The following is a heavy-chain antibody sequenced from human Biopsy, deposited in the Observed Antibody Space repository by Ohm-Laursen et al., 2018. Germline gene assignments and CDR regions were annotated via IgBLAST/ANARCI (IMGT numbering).Heavy chain of an antibody. J-gene: IGHJ3*01. CDR1: GYAVNDYF. D-gene: IGHD3-16*01. V-gene: IGHV1-2*02. CDR3: ARDIMNRIAGLVARSDVFDV. Sequence: ASVKVSCKGSGYAVNDYFLHWLRQAPGQGPEWMGGISPNRGGTNYAQKFQGRVTMTTDTSTSTVYLELRRLISDDAAVYYCARDIMNRIAGLVARSDVFDVWGQGTLVTVSS. CDR2: ISPNRGGT.